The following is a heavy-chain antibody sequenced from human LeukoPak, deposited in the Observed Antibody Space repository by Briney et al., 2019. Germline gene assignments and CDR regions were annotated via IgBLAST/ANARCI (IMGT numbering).Heavy chain of an antibody. CDR1: GGSFSGYY. J-gene: IGHJ6*02. CDR3: ARRMPLNKGAYGMDV. CDR2: INHSGST. V-gene: IGHV4-34*01. Sequence: PSETLSLTCAVYGGSFSGYYWSWTRQPPGKGRDGIGEINHSGSTNYNPSLKSRVTISVDTSKNQFSLKLSSVTAADTAVYYCARRMPLNKGAYGMDVWGQGTTVTVSS. D-gene: IGHD1-26*01.